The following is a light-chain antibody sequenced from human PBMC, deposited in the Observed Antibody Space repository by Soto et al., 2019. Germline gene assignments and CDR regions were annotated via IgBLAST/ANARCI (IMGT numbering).Light chain of an antibody. V-gene: IGLV1-36*01. CDR1: SSNIGNNA. CDR3: TTGDDSLNGPV. J-gene: IGLJ3*02. Sequence: QPVLTQPPSVSEAPRQRVTISCSGSSSNIGNNAVNWYQQLPGKAPKLLIYYDDLLSSGVSDRFSGSKSGTSASLAISGLQSEDEADYYCTTGDDSLNGPVFGGGTKLTVL. CDR2: YDD.